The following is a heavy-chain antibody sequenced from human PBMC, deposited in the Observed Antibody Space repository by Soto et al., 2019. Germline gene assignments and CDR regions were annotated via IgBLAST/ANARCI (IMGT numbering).Heavy chain of an antibody. CDR2: VYHSGTT. CDR3: AKVVVGAPRHPDFDS. D-gene: IGHD2-15*01. Sequence: SETLSLTCTVSGGSINNGDYFWGWIRQPPGKGLEWIGSVYHSGTTNYNPSLKSRVTISVDTSKNQFPLNLRSVTAADTAVYYCAKVVVGAPRHPDFDSWGQGTLVTVSS. V-gene: IGHV4-39*01. J-gene: IGHJ4*02. CDR1: GGSINNGDYF.